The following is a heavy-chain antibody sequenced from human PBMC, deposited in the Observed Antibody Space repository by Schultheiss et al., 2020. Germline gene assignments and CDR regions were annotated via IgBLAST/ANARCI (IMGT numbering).Heavy chain of an antibody. CDR1: GFRFGAYD. CDR3: ARGEGNNLYLEV. D-gene: IGHD5-24*01. CDR2: IRCDGIKQ. V-gene: IGHV3-30*02. Sequence: GGSLRLSCAASGFRFGAYDMHWVRQAPGQGLEWVALIRCDGIKQSYADSVRGRFTISRDDSKNSLYLQMNSLRAEDTAVYYCARGEGNNLYLEVWGKGTTVTVSS. J-gene: IGHJ6*04.